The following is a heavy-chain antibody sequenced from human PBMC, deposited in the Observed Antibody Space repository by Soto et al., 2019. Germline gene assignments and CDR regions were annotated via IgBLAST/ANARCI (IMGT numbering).Heavy chain of an antibody. J-gene: IGHJ4*02. CDR2: ISYDGSNK. D-gene: IGHD2-15*01. V-gene: IGHV3-30*18. CDR3: AKGDIVVVVAATLPDY. CDR1: GFTFSSYG. Sequence: GGSLRLSCAASGFTFSSYGMHWVRQAPGKGLEWVAVISYDGSNKYYADSVKGRFTISRDNSKNTLYLQMNSLRAEDMAVYYCAKGDIVVVVAATLPDYWGQGTLVTVSS.